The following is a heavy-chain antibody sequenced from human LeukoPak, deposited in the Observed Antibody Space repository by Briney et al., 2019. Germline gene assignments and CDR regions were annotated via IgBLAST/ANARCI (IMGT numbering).Heavy chain of an antibody. Sequence: PGGSLRLSCAASGFTFTDYGMHWVRQAPGKGLEWVSSISSSSSYIYYADSVKGRFTISRDNAKNSLYLQMNSLRAEDTAVYYCASSYCGGDCYSPDAFDIWGQGTMVTVSS. D-gene: IGHD2-21*02. CDR1: GFTFTDYG. V-gene: IGHV3-21*01. J-gene: IGHJ3*02. CDR3: ASSYCGGDCYSPDAFDI. CDR2: ISSSSSYI.